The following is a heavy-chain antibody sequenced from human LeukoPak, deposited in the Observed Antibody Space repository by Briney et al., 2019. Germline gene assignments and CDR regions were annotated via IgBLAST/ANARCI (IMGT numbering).Heavy chain of an antibody. J-gene: IGHJ4*02. CDR2: IYYSGST. V-gene: IGHV4-31*03. Sequence: PSQTLSLTCTVAGGSISSGGYYCSWIRQHPGKGPEWIGYIYYSGSTYYNPSLKSRVTISVDTSKNQFSLKLSSVTAAGTALYYCARESTPLRLDTAMVRSDYWGQGTLVTVSS. CDR3: ARESTPLRLDTAMVRSDY. D-gene: IGHD5-18*01. CDR1: GGSISSGGYY.